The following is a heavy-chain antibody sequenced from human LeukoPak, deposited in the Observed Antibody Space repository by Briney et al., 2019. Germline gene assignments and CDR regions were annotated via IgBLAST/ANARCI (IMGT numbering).Heavy chain of an antibody. V-gene: IGHV3-21*01. Sequence: PGGSLRLSCAASGFTFSSYAMSWVRQAPGKGLEWVSSISSSSSYIYYADSVKGRFTISRDNAKNSLYLQMNSLRAEDTAVYYCARDADDILTPTATFDYWGQGTLVTVSS. CDR2: ISSSSSYI. CDR3: ARDADDILTPTATFDY. CDR1: GFTFSSYA. J-gene: IGHJ4*02. D-gene: IGHD3-9*01.